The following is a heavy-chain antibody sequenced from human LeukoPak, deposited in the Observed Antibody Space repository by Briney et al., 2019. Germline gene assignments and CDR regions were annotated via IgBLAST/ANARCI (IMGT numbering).Heavy chain of an antibody. V-gene: IGHV4-39*01. J-gene: IGHJ4*02. CDR1: GDSIRSSSYY. CDR3: ARQKRWDGYTLDS. Sequence: PSETLSLTCTVSGDSIRSSSYYWGWIRQPPGKGLEWIGSVSYSGSTYYNPSLKSRVTISVDTSKNQFSLKLSSVAAADTAVYYCARQKRWDGYTLDSWGQGTLVTVSS. D-gene: IGHD5-24*01. CDR2: VSYSGST.